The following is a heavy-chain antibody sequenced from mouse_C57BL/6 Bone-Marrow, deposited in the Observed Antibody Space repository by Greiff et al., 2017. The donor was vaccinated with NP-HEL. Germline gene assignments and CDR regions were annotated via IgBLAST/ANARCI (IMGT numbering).Heavy chain of an antibody. CDR1: GYTFTSSG. V-gene: IGHV1-81*01. CDR3: ARRKYSGPAMDY. J-gene: IGHJ4*01. CDR2: FYPRSGNT. D-gene: IGHD5-1*01. Sequence: VQLQQSGAELARPGASLKLSAKASGYTFTSSGISGLRQRTGQGLSGIGEFYPRSGNTSYNERFKGKAQLTSDKSSSTAYMGLRSLTSDDSAVYFGARRKYSGPAMDYWGQGTSVTVSS.